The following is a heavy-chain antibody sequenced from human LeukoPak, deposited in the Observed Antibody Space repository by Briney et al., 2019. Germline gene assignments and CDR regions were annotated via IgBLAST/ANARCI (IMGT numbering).Heavy chain of an antibody. CDR3: AKDLGDYYQGYYYGMDV. Sequence: PGGSLRLSCAASGFTFSSYGMHWVRQAPGKGLEWVAVISYDGSNKYYADSVKGRFTISRDNSKNTLYLQMNSLRAEDTAVYYCAKDLGDYYQGYYYGMDVWGQGTTVTVSS. V-gene: IGHV3-30*18. CDR1: GFTFSSYG. D-gene: IGHD4-17*01. J-gene: IGHJ6*02. CDR2: ISYDGSNK.